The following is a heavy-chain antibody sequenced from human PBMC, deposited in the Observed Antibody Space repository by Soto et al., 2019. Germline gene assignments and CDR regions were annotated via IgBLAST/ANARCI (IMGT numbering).Heavy chain of an antibody. V-gene: IGHV4-39*01. D-gene: IGHD2-15*01. Sequence: SETLSLTCTVSGGSISSSSYYWGWIRQPPGKGLERIGSIYYSGSTYYNPSLKSQVTISVDTSKNQFSLKLRSVTAADTAVYYCARQVASDATDWFDPWGQGTLVTVSS. J-gene: IGHJ5*02. CDR2: IYYSGST. CDR3: ARQVASDATDWFDP. CDR1: GGSISSSSYY.